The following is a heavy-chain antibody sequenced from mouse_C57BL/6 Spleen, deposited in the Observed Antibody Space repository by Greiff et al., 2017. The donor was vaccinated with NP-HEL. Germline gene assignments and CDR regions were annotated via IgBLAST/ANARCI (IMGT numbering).Heavy chain of an antibody. J-gene: IGHJ4*01. V-gene: IGHV1-50*01. CDR1: GYTFTSYW. CDR2: IDPSDSYT. CDR3: AWGGNYPYAMDY. D-gene: IGHD2-1*01. Sequence: QVQLQQPGAELVKPGASVKLSCKASGYTFTSYWMQWVKQRPGQGLEWIGEIDPSDSYTNYNQKFKGKATLTVDTSSSTAYMQLSSLTSEDSAVYYCAWGGNYPYAMDYWGQGTSVTVSS.